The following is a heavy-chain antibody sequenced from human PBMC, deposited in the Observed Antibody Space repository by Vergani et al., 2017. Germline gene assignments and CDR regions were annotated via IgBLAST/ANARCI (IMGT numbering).Heavy chain of an antibody. Sequence: QVQLQQSGPGLVKPSQTRSLTCAISGNSVSSNSAAWHWIRQSPSRSLSWLGRTYYRSKWYNDYEVSVKRRKTINPDTSKNQFSLQLNSLTTADTAAYYCARYPRRVDDYGDYIYYYYGMDFWGQGTMVTVAS. CDR3: ARYPRRVDDYGDYIYYYYGMDF. V-gene: IGHV6-1*01. D-gene: IGHD4-17*01. CDR2: TYYRSKWYN. J-gene: IGHJ6*02. CDR1: GNSVSSNSAA.